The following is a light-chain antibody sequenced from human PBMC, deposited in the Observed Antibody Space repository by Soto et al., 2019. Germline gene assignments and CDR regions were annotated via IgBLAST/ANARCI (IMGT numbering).Light chain of an antibody. Sequence: EIVMTQSPATLSVSPGERATLSCRASQSVSSNLAWYQQKPGQAPRLLVYGASGRATGISDRFSGSGSGTDFTLTISRLEPEDFAVYYCQHYVSPPITFGQGTRLEIK. J-gene: IGKJ5*01. V-gene: IGKV3-20*01. CDR1: QSVSSN. CDR2: GAS. CDR3: QHYVSPPIT.